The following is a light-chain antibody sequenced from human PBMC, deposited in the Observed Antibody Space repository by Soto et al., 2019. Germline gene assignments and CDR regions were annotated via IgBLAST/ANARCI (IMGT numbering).Light chain of an antibody. CDR3: QKPNSAPLP. J-gene: IGKJ4*01. V-gene: IGKV1-27*01. CDR1: LPGRNY. Sequence: DIQMTQSPSSLSTSVGDRVTITCLASLPGRNYLAWYQQKPGKIPNLLIYTASSLQAGVVCLFSSSGSSTDFTITISSLQPEHVEVYYCQKPNSAPLPFGGVTKLDIK. CDR2: TAS.